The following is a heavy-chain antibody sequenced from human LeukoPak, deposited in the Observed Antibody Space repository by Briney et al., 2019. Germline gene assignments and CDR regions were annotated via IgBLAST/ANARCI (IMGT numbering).Heavy chain of an antibody. J-gene: IGHJ4*02. Sequence: GGSLRLSCAVSGFTVSSDYMSWVRQAPGKGLEWVSVIYSGGTTYYAGSVEGRFSISRDNSKNTLYLQMNSLRAEDTAVYYCARSAGSYLYFDDWGQGTLVTVSS. CDR3: ARSAGSYLYFDD. CDR1: GFTVSSDY. V-gene: IGHV3-66*01. D-gene: IGHD1-26*01. CDR2: IYSGGTT.